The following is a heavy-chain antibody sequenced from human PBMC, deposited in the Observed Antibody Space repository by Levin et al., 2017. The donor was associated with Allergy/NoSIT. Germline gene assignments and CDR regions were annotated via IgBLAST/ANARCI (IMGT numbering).Heavy chain of an antibody. D-gene: IGHD3-10*01. CDR3: ASWSVTMVRGVTTYYFDY. CDR1: GFTFSSYW. J-gene: IGHJ4*02. Sequence: GGSLRLSCAASGFTFSSYWMHWVRQAPGKGLVWVSRINSDGSSTSYADSVKGRFTISRDNAKNTLYLQMNSLRAEDTAVYYCASWSVTMVRGVTTYYFDYWGQGTLVTVSS. CDR2: INSDGSST. V-gene: IGHV3-74*01.